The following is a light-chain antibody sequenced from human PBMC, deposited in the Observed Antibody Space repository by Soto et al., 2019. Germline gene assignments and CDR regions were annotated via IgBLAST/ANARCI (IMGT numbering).Light chain of an antibody. CDR1: ESISSW. Sequence: DIQMTQSPSTLSASIGDRVTITCRASESISSWLAWYQQKPGKAPKLLIYDVSSLESGVTPRFSGSGSGTEFTLTISSLQPDDFATYYCQQYNSYPWTFGQGTKVDIK. CDR3: QQYNSYPWT. V-gene: IGKV1-5*01. J-gene: IGKJ1*01. CDR2: DVS.